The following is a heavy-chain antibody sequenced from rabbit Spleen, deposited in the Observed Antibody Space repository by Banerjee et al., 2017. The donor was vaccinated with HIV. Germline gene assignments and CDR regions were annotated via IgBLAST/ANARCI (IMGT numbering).Heavy chain of an antibody. D-gene: IGHD3-1*01. CDR3: ARDLASVVGWNFYL. Sequence: EQLVESGGGLVQPEGSLTLPCKASGFSFGDRDVMCWVRQAPGKGLEWIACINAYTGKPVYASWAKGRFTISRTSSTTVTLQMTSLTAADTATYVCARDLASVVGWNFYLWGPGTLVTVS. V-gene: IGHV1S45*01. CDR1: GFSFGDRDV. CDR2: INAYTGKP. J-gene: IGHJ4*01.